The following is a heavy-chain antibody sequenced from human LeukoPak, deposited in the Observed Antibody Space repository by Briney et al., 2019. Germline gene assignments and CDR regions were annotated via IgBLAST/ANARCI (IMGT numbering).Heavy chain of an antibody. CDR1: GYILPDYY. Sequence: ASVKVSCKASGYILPDYYMHWVRQAPGHGLEWMGWINPKTGDADFAQKFQGRVTMTRNTSISTAYMELSSLRSEDTAVYYCARALALVRGVNMYYFDYWGQGTLVTVSS. CDR3: ARALALVRGVNMYYFDY. CDR2: INPKTGDA. D-gene: IGHD3-10*01. J-gene: IGHJ4*02. V-gene: IGHV1-2*02.